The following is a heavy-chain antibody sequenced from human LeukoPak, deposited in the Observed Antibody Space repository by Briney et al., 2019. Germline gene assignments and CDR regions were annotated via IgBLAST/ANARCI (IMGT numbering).Heavy chain of an antibody. CDR3: VTTIAAADEYYFDY. CDR1: GYTFTNYW. J-gene: IGHJ4*02. CDR2: MYPGDSDT. D-gene: IGHD6-13*01. V-gene: IGHV5-51*01. Sequence: GESLKISCKGSGYTFTNYWIGWVRQMPGKGLEWMGIMYPGDSDTRYSPSFQGQVTISADKSISTAYLQWSSLKASDTAMYYCVTTIAAADEYYFDYWGQGTLVTVSS.